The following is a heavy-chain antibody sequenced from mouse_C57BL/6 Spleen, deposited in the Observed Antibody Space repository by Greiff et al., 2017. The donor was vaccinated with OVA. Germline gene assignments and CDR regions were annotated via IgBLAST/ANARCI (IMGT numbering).Heavy chain of an antibody. D-gene: IGHD4-1*01. CDR2: ISYDGSN. CDR1: GYSITSGYY. J-gene: IGHJ2*01. CDR3: ARAPSGESSLYFDD. Sequence: VQLQQSGPGLVKPSQSLSLTCSVTGYSITSGYYWNWIRQFPGNKLEWMGYISYDGSNNYNPSLKNRISITRDTSKNQFFLKLNSVTTEDTATYYCARAPSGESSLYFDDWGQGTTLTVSS. V-gene: IGHV3-6*01.